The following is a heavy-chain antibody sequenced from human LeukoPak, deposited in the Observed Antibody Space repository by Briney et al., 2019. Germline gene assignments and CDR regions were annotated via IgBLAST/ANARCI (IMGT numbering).Heavy chain of an antibody. Sequence: GGSLRLSCAASGFTFISYSMNWVRQAPGKGLEWVSSISGGSTYIYYADSVKGRFTISRDNAKNSLYLQMNSLRADDTAVYYCPRDKGSDWGQGTLVTVSS. CDR3: PRDKGSD. V-gene: IGHV3-21*01. J-gene: IGHJ4*02. CDR1: GFTFISYS. D-gene: IGHD2-21*01. CDR2: ISGGSTYI.